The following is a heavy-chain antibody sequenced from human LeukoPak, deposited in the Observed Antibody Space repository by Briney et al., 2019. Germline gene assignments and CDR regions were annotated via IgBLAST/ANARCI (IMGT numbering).Heavy chain of an antibody. CDR2: ISYDGSEQ. CDR3: AKRAAFCFDS. V-gene: IGHV3-30*18. J-gene: IGHJ4*02. D-gene: IGHD2-15*01. CDR1: GFTFSSYG. Sequence: PGRSLRLSCAASGFTFSSYGMHWVRQAPGKGMEWVAVISYDGSEQYYADSVKGRFTISRDNSKNTLYLQMNSLRAEDTAVYYCAKRAAFCFDSWGQGTLVAVSS.